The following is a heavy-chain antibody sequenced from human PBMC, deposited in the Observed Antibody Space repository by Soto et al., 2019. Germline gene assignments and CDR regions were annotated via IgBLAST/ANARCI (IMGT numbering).Heavy chain of an antibody. CDR2: ISHDGSVK. CDR1: GFSFSSHC. D-gene: IGHD6-19*01. Sequence: QVQLVESGGGVVQAGGSLRLSCAASGFSFSSHCMHWVRQAPGRGLEWVAVISHDGSVKSYADSLRGRFTVSRDNSKNTLYLQIHSLRPEDTAVYYCAKLEGSVPVDGDWFDPWGQGTLVTVSS. J-gene: IGHJ5*02. CDR3: AKLEGSVPVDGDWFDP. V-gene: IGHV3-30*18.